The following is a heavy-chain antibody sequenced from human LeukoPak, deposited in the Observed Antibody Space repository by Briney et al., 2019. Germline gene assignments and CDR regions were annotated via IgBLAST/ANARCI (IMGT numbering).Heavy chain of an antibody. J-gene: IGHJ4*02. CDR1: GFTFSSYW. CDR2: IWYDGSNK. V-gene: IGHV3-33*08. Sequence: GGSLRLSCAASGFTFSSYWMSWVRQAPGKGLEWVAVIWYDGSNKYYGDSVKGRFTISRDNSKNTLYLQMNSLRADDTAVYYCARALCSGGTCYLDYWGQGTLVTVSS. D-gene: IGHD2-15*01. CDR3: ARALCSGGTCYLDY.